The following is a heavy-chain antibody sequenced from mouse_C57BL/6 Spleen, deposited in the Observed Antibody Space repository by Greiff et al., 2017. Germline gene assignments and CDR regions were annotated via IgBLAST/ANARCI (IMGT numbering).Heavy chain of an antibody. J-gene: IGHJ4*01. D-gene: IGHD3-3*01. CDR1: GYTFTSYW. CDR3: AREGPHYYAMDY. V-gene: IGHV1-55*01. Sequence: QVQLQQPGAELVKPGASVKMSCKASGYTFTSYWITWVKQRPGQGLEWIGDIYPGSGSTNYNEKFKSKATLTVDTSSSTAYMQLSSLTSEDSAVYYCAREGPHYYAMDYWGQGTTVTVSS. CDR2: IYPGSGST.